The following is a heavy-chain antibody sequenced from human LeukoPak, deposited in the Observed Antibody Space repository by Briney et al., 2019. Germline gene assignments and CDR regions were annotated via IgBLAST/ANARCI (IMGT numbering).Heavy chain of an antibody. D-gene: IGHD2-15*01. CDR2: ISSSSSYI. CDR3: ARYPTPRYCIGGSCHTHYGMDV. V-gene: IGHV3-21*01. CDR1: GFTFSSYT. Sequence: GGSLRLSCAASGFTFSSYTMNWVRQAPGKGLEWVSSISSSSSYIYYADSVKGRLTISRDNAKNSLYLQMNSLRAEDTAVYYCARYPTPRYCIGGSCHTHYGMDVWAHGPTLTVSS. J-gene: IGHJ6*02.